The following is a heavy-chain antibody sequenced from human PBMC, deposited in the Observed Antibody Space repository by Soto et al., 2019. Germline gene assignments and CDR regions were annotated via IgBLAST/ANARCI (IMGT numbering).Heavy chain of an antibody. Sequence: GGSLRLSCAASGFTFTRYIMNWVRQSPGKGLEWVSSISSTTNYIYYGDSMKGRFTISRDNAKNSLYLEMNSLRAEDTAVYYCARESEDLTSNFDYWGQGTLVTVSS. CDR3: ARESEDLTSNFDY. J-gene: IGHJ4*02. V-gene: IGHV3-21*06. CDR1: GFTFTRYI. CDR2: ISSTTNYI.